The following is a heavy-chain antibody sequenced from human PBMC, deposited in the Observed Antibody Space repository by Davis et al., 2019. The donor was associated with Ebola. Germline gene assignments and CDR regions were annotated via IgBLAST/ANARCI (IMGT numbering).Heavy chain of an antibody. CDR2: IYYSGST. V-gene: IGHV4-59*01. J-gene: IGHJ5*02. Sequence: SETLSLTCTVSGGSISSYYWSWIRQPPGKGLEWIGYIYYSGSTNYNPSLKSRVTISVDTSKNQFSLKLSSVTAADTAVYYCARGLPLYYYDSSGYYSDCGWFDPWGQGTLVTVSS. CDR1: GGSISSYY. CDR3: ARGLPLYYYDSSGYYSDCGWFDP. D-gene: IGHD3-22*01.